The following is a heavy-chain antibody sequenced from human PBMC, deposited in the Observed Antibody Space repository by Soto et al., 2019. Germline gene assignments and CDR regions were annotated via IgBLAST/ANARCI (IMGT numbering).Heavy chain of an antibody. CDR3: AGSNSGGINWFDP. J-gene: IGHJ5*02. CDR2: ISSDGSSK. Sequence: QVQLVESGGGVVQPGRSLTLSCAASGFTFSNYAMHWVRQAPGKGLEWVAVISSDGSSKFYADSVKGRLTISRDNSMNTLDVQLNSLRAEETALYYCAGSNSGGINWFDPWGQGTLVIVSS. V-gene: IGHV3-30-3*01. CDR1: GFTFSNYA. D-gene: IGHD4-4*01.